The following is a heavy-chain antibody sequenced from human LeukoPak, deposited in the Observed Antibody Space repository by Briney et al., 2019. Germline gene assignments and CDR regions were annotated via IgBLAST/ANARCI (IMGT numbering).Heavy chain of an antibody. V-gene: IGHV3-21*04. CDR1: GFTFSSYS. D-gene: IGHD1-26*01. Sequence: GGSLRLSCAASGFTFSSYSMNWVRQAPGKGLEWVSSISSSSSYIYYADSVKGRFTISRDNAKNSLYLQMNSLRAEDTAVYYCAKDRLIVGATTFDYWGQGTLVTVSS. CDR2: ISSSSSYI. CDR3: AKDRLIVGATTFDY. J-gene: IGHJ4*02.